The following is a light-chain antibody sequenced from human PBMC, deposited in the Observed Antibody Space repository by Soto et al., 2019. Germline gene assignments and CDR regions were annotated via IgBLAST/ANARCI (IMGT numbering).Light chain of an antibody. CDR2: GAS. Sequence: EIVMTQSPDTLSVSSGGRATLSCRASQSISDTLAWYQQKPGQAPRLLIYGASKRATGFPARFSGSGSGTDFTLTISRLEPEDFAVYYCQQYGSSLITFGQGTRLEI. CDR3: QQYGSSLIT. V-gene: IGKV3-20*01. CDR1: QSISDT. J-gene: IGKJ5*01.